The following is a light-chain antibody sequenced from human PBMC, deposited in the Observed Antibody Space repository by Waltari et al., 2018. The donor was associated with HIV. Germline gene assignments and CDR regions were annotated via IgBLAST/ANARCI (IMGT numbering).Light chain of an antibody. J-gene: IGKJ1*01. Sequence: IVMTQSPAALSVSPGERATLSCRASQSVSTNVAWYHPKVGQPVRLLVYVALTRATGVPGRLSGSGSGKDFTLTIDSLQSDDSGSYYCQQYHDWPTFGQGTKVEI. CDR3: QQYHDWPT. CDR1: QSVSTN. V-gene: IGKV3-15*01. CDR2: VAL.